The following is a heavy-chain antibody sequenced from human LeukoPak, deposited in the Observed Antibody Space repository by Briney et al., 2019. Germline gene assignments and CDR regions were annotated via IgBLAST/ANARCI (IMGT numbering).Heavy chain of an antibody. CDR1: GGSISSNW. V-gene: IGHV4-4*02. CDR2: MYHSGST. CDR3: ARDSGTTGEVKFDP. J-gene: IGHJ5*02. D-gene: IGHD3-10*01. Sequence: SVTLSLTCAVSGGSISSNWWSWVRQPPGKGLEWIGEMYHSGSTNYNPSLKSRVTISVDTSKNQFSLKLSSVTAADTAVYYCARDSGTTGEVKFDPWGQGTLVTVSS.